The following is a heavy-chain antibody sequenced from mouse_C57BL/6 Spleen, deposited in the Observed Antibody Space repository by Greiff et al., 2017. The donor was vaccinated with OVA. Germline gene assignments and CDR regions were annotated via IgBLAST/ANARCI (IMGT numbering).Heavy chain of an antibody. D-gene: IGHD4-1*01. CDR3: ARRTGTWRYFDV. Sequence: QVQLQQPGAELVKPGASVKLSCKASGYTFTSYWMHWVKQRPGQGLEWIGMIHPNSGSTNYNEKFKSKATLTVDKSSSTAYMQLSSLTSEDSAVYYCARRTGTWRYFDVWVTGTTVTVSS. J-gene: IGHJ1*03. CDR2: IHPNSGST. CDR1: GYTFTSYW. V-gene: IGHV1-64*01.